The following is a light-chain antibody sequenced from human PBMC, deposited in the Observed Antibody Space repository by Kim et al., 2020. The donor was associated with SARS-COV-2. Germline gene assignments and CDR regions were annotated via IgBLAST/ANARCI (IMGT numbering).Light chain of an antibody. CDR1: QSISSY. Sequence: DIQIPHSPSSLSASVGDRVTITCRASQSISSYLNWYQQKPGKAPKLLIYAASSLQSGVPSRFSGSGSGTDFTLTISSLQPEDFATYYCQQSYSTPPTFGQGTKVDIK. J-gene: IGKJ1*01. CDR3: QQSYSTPPT. V-gene: IGKV1-39*01. CDR2: AAS.